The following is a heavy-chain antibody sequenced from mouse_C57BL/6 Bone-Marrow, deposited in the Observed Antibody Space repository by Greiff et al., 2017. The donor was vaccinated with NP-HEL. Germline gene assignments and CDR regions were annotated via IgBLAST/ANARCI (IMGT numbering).Heavy chain of an antibody. D-gene: IGHD1-1*01. CDR1: GYTFTDYE. CDR3: TREYYRPRYWYFDV. V-gene: IGHV1-15*01. J-gene: IGHJ1*03. Sequence: QVQLQQSGAELVRPGASVTLSCKASGYTFTDYEMHWVKQTPVHGLEWIGAIDPETGGTAYNQKFKGKAILTADKSSITAYMELRSLTSEDSAVYYCTREYYRPRYWYFDVWGTGTTVTVSS. CDR2: IDPETGGT.